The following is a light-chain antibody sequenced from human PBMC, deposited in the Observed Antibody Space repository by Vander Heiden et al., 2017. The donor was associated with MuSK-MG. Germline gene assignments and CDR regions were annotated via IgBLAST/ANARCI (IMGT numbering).Light chain of an antibody. V-gene: IGKV1-5*01. Sequence: DIQMTQSPSTLSASVGDRATITCRASQSISSWLAWYQQQPGKAPKLLIYDASSLESGVPSRFSGSGSGTEFTLTISSLQPDDFATYSCQQYNSYPFTFGHGTKVXIK. CDR3: QQYNSYPFT. J-gene: IGKJ3*01. CDR1: QSISSW. CDR2: DAS.